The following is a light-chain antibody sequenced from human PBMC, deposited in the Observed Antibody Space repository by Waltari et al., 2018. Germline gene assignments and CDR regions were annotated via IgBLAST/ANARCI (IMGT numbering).Light chain of an antibody. CDR1: NLGDKY. Sequence: SYEVTQPPSVSVSPGQTASITCSGDNLGDKYACWYQQKPGQSPVLVIYQASKRPSGIPERFSGSNSGHTATLTISGTQAMDEADYYCQASVVFGGGTKLPVL. J-gene: IGLJ2*01. CDR3: QASVV. CDR2: QAS. V-gene: IGLV3-1*01.